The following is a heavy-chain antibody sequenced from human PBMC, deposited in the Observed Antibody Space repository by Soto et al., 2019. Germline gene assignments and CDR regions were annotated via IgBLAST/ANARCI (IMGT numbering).Heavy chain of an antibody. CDR3: PRGEYRDYFRPFDY. D-gene: IGHD4-17*01. CDR1: GGTFSSYA. V-gene: IGHV1-69*12. J-gene: IGHJ4*02. CDR2: IIPIFGTA. Sequence: QVQLVQSGAEVKKPGSSVKVSCKASGGTFSSYAISWVRQAPGQGLEWMGGIIPIFGTANYAQKFQGRVTVTADESTRTAYMALSSLRSEDTAVYYCPRGEYRDYFRPFDYWGQGTPVTVSS.